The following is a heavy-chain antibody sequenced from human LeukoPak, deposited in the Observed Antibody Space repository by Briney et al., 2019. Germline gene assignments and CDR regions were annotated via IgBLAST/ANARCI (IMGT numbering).Heavy chain of an antibody. Sequence: PGGSLRLSCAASGFTFSSYAMHWVRQAPGKGLEYVSAISSNGGSTYYANSVKGRFTISRDNSKNTLYLQMGSLRAEDMAVYYCARVKRGLFFDYWGKGTLVTVSS. CDR3: ARVKRGLFFDY. CDR2: ISSNGGST. CDR1: GFTFSSYA. J-gene: IGHJ4*02. V-gene: IGHV3-64*01. D-gene: IGHD5-24*01.